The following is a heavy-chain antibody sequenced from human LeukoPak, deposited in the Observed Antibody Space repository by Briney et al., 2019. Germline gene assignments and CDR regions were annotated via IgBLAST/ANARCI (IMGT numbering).Heavy chain of an antibody. CDR1: GFTFDDYD. V-gene: IGHV3-20*04. D-gene: IGHD4-17*01. CDR2: INWNGGST. CDR3: ARDIGDLYAFDI. Sequence: GGSLRLSCAASGFTFDDYDMSWVRQAPGKGLEWVSGINWNGGSTGYADSVKGRFTISRDNAKNSLYLQMNSLRAEDTALYYCARDIGDLYAFDIWGQGTMVTVSS. J-gene: IGHJ3*02.